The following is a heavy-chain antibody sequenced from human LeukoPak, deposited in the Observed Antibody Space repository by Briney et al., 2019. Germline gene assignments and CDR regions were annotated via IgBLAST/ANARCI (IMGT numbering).Heavy chain of an antibody. Sequence: SETLSLTCAVYGGSFSGYYWSRIRQPPGKGLEWIGEINHSGSTNYNPSLKSRVTISVDTSKNQFSLKLSSVTAADTAVHYCAGSGGSYYYGSSGYYRRNHPLDYWGQGTLVTVSS. CDR2: INHSGST. CDR3: AGSGGSYYYGSSGYYRRNHPLDY. D-gene: IGHD3-22*01. J-gene: IGHJ4*02. V-gene: IGHV4-34*01. CDR1: GGSFSGYY.